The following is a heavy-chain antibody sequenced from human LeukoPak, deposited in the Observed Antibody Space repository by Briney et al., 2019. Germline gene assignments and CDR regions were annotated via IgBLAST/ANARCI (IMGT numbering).Heavy chain of an antibody. J-gene: IGHJ4*02. Sequence: ASLKVSCKASGYTFTSYDINWVRQATGQGLEWMGWMNPNSGNTGYAQKFQGRVTMTRNTSISTAYMELSSLRSEDTAVYYCARTPYTYGDYPYYFDYWGQGTLVTVSS. V-gene: IGHV1-8*01. CDR3: ARTPYTYGDYPYYFDY. CDR1: GYTFTSYD. CDR2: MNPNSGNT. D-gene: IGHD4-17*01.